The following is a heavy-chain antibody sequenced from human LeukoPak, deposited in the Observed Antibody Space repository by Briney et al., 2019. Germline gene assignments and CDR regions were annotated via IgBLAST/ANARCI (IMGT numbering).Heavy chain of an antibody. CDR2: IKSKTDGGTT. CDR3: TTEEQWLVNDDY. D-gene: IGHD6-19*01. V-gene: IGHV3-15*01. J-gene: IGHJ4*02. CDR1: GFTFSNAW. Sequence: EGSLRLSCAASGFTFSNAWMSWVRQAPGKGLEWVGRIKSKTDGGTTDYAAPVKGRFTISRDDSKNTLYLQMNSLKTEDTAVYYCTTEEQWLVNDDYWGQGTLVTVSS.